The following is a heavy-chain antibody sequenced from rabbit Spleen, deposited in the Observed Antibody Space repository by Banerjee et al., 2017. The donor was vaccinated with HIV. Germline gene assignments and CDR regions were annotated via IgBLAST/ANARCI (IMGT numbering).Heavy chain of an antibody. CDR1: GFSFNSGYD. J-gene: IGHJ4*01. CDR3: ARDSGSGHYIDVLFSL. V-gene: IGHV1S40*01. Sequence: ESGGGLVKPGASLTLTCKASGFSFNSGYDMCWVRQAPGKGLEWIACVYAGSSGSTYSATWAKGRFTISKTSSTTVTLQMTSLTAADTATYFCARDSGSGHYIDVLFSLWGPGTLVTVS. D-gene: IGHD1-1*01. CDR2: VYAGSSGST.